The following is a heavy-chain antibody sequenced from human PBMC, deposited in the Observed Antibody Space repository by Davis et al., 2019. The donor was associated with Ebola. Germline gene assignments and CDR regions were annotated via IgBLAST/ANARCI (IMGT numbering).Heavy chain of an antibody. V-gene: IGHV3-33*01. Sequence: GGSLRLSCAASGFTFSGHGMHWVRQAPGKGLEWVAVIWYDGSNKYYADSVKGRFTISRDNSKNTLYLQMNSLRAEDTAVYYCARDGTVTSPWGDYWGQGTLVTVSS. CDR1: GFTFSGHG. D-gene: IGHD4-17*01. CDR2: IWYDGSNK. CDR3: ARDGTVTSPWGDY. J-gene: IGHJ4*02.